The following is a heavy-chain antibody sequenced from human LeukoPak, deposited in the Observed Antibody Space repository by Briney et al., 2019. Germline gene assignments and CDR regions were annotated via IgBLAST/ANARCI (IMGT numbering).Heavy chain of an antibody. CDR2: IYYSGST. Sequence: SETLSLTCTVSGGSISSDSYYWGWIRQPPGKGLEWIGNIYYSGSTYYNPSLKSRVTISVDTSKNQFSLELSSVTAADTAVYYCARVTRIALGATSWFDPWGQGTLVTVSS. CDR1: GGSISSDSYY. D-gene: IGHD1-26*01. J-gene: IGHJ5*02. CDR3: ARVTRIALGATSWFDP. V-gene: IGHV4-39*01.